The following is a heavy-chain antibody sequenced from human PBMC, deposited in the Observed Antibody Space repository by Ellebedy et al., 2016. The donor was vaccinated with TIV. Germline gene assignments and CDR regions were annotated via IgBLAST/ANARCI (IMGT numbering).Heavy chain of an antibody. J-gene: IGHJ3*02. CDR3: ARDNSGYEGTAFDI. V-gene: IGHV1-2*02. Sequence: ASVKVSCKASGYTFTGYYMHWVRQAPGQGLEWMRWINPNSGGTNYAQKFQGRATMTRDTSISTAYMELSRLRSDDTAVYYCARDNSGYEGTAFDIWGQGTMVTVSS. D-gene: IGHD5-12*01. CDR1: GYTFTGYY. CDR2: INPNSGGT.